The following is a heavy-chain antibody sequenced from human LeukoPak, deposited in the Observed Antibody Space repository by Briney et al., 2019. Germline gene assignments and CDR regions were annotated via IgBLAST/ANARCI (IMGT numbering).Heavy chain of an antibody. D-gene: IGHD6-19*01. V-gene: IGHV3-48*01. Sequence: PWGSLRLSCAASGFTFSSYSMNWVRQAPGKGLEWVSYISSSSSTIYYADSVKGRFTISRDNAKNSLYLQMNSLRAEDTAVYYCARVGIAVAGTHWGQGTLVTVSS. CDR2: ISSSSSTI. CDR1: GFTFSSYS. CDR3: ARVGIAVAGTH. J-gene: IGHJ4*02.